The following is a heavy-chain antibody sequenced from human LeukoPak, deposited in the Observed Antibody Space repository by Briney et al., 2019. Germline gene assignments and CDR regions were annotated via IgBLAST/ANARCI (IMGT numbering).Heavy chain of an antibody. CDR1: GGSFSGYY. CDR3: ARGETTVDY. V-gene: IGHV4-34*01. CDR2: INHSGST. D-gene: IGHD4-17*01. Sequence: SETQSLTCAVYGGSFSGYYWSWIRQPPGKGLEWIGEINHSGSTNYNPSLKSRVTISVDTSKNQFSLKLSSVTAADTAVYYCARGETTVDYWGQGTLVTVSS. J-gene: IGHJ4*02.